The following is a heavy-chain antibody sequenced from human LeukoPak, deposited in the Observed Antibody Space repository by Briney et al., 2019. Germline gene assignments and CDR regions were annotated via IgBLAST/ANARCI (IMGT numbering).Heavy chain of an antibody. CDR2: NSGSGGST. CDR3: AKMVPISGRPREGFDY. CDR1: GFTFSTYA. V-gene: IGHV3-23*01. D-gene: IGHD1-26*01. Sequence: PGGSLRLSCAASGFTFSTYAMSWVRQAPGKGLEWVSDNSGSGGSTYYADSMKGRFTISRDNSKNTLYLQMNSLRAEDTAVYYCAKMVPISGRPREGFDYWGQGTLVTVSS. J-gene: IGHJ4*02.